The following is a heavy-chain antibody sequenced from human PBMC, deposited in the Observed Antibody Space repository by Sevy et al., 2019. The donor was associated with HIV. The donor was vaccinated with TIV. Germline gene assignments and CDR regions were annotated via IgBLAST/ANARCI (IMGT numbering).Heavy chain of an antibody. D-gene: IGHD3-22*01. J-gene: IGHJ5*02. Sequence: GGSLRLSCEASGFTFRSYEMNWVRQAPGKGLEWVSYISSSGSIIYYADSVKGRFTISRDNAKSSLYMQMNSLRAEETAVYYCARVDANYDKGFDPWGQGTLVTVSS. CDR1: GFTFRSYE. CDR2: ISSSGSII. V-gene: IGHV3-48*03. CDR3: ARVDANYDKGFDP.